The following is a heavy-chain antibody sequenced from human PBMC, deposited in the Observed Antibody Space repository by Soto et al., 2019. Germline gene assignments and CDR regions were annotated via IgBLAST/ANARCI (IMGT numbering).Heavy chain of an antibody. V-gene: IGHV2-5*01. CDR3: AQTRLPAARGNPYFDY. Sequence: AGPTRVNPTQTLALTCTFSGFSLSTSVVGVGWIRQPPGKALEWLALIYWNDDKRYSPSLKSRLTITKDTSKNQVVLTMTNMDTVDTATDYCAQTRLPAARGNPYFDYWGQGTLVTVS. CDR2: IYWNDDK. J-gene: IGHJ4*02. CDR1: GFSLSTSVVG. D-gene: IGHD2-2*01.